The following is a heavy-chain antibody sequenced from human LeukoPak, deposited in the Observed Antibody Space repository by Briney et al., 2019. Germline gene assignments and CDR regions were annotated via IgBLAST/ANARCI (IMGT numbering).Heavy chain of an antibody. CDR1: GYTFTSYY. Sequence: ASVKVSCEASGYTFTSYYMHWVRQAPGQGLEWMGIINPSGGSTSYAQKFQGRVTMTRDTSTSTVYMELSSLRSEDTAVYYCARNYYDSTTTYHFDYWGQGTLVTVSS. V-gene: IGHV1-46*01. CDR3: ARNYYDSTTTYHFDY. J-gene: IGHJ4*02. D-gene: IGHD3-22*01. CDR2: INPSGGST.